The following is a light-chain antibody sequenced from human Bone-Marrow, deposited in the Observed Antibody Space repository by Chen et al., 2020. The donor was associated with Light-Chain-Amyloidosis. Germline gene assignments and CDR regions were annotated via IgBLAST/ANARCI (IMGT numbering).Light chain of an antibody. Sequence: SFDLTQPPSVSGSPGQTASITCSGDKSGDKYACWYQQKPGQSPVLVIYQDSKRPSGIPGRFSGSNSGNTATLTISGTQAMDEADYYCQAWDSSTVVFGGGTKLTVL. J-gene: IGLJ2*01. CDR3: QAWDSSTVV. CDR1: KSGDKY. CDR2: QDS. V-gene: IGLV3-1*01.